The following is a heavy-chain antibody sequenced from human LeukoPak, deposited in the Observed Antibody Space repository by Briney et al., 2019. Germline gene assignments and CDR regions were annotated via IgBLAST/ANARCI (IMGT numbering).Heavy chain of an antibody. Sequence: GASVKVSCKASGYTFTCYYMHWVRQAPGQGLEWMGWMDPDGGGGTNYAQMFQGRVTMTRDTSINTAYMELSSLRSDDTAIYYCARVSGRSGPFEYWGQGTLVTVSS. D-gene: IGHD3-3*01. CDR1: GYTFTCYY. CDR2: MDPDGGGGT. J-gene: IGHJ4*02. CDR3: ARVSGRSGPFEY. V-gene: IGHV1-2*02.